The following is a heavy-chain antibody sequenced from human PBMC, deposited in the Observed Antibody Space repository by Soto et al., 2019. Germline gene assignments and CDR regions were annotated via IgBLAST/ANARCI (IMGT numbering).Heavy chain of an antibody. CDR3: ARDLIAAIGTPNY. J-gene: IGHJ4*02. V-gene: IGHV3-30-3*01. Sequence: GGSLRLSCVASGFSFSNYAMHWVRQAPGKGLEWVAVISYDGSNKYYADSVKGRFTISRDNSKNTLYLEMSSLRADDTAMYYCARDLIAAIGTPNYWGQGTLVTVSS. CDR1: GFSFSNYA. CDR2: ISYDGSNK. D-gene: IGHD6-13*01.